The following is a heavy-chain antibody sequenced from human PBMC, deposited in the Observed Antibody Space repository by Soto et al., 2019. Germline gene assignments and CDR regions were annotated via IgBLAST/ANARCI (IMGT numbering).Heavy chain of an antibody. CDR1: GGTFSSCA. J-gene: IGHJ5*02. CDR3: ARCIAVAGTGWFDP. CDR2: IIPIFGTA. D-gene: IGHD6-19*01. Sequence: SVKVSCKASGGTFSSCAISWVRQAPGQGLEWMGGIIPIFGTANYAQKFQGRVTITADKSTSTAYMELSSLRSEDTAVYYCARCIAVAGTGWFDPWGQGTLVTVSS. V-gene: IGHV1-69*06.